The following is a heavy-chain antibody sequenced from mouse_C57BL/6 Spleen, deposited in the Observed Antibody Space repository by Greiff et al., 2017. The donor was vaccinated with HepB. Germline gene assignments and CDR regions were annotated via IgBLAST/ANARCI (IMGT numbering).Heavy chain of an antibody. CDR1: GYTFTSYW. D-gene: IGHD1-1*01. CDR3: ARREFTTVVAKYYFDY. J-gene: IGHJ2*01. Sequence: QVQLKESGAELAKPGASVKLSCKASGYTFTSYWMHWVKQRPGQGLEWIGYINPSSGYTKYNQKFKDKATLTADKSSSTAYMQLSSLTYEDSAVYYCARREFTTVVAKYYFDYWGQGTTLTVSS. CDR2: INPSSGYT. V-gene: IGHV1-7*01.